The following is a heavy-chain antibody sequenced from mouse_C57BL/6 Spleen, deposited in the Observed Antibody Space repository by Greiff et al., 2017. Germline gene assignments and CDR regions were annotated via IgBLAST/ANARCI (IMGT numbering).Heavy chain of an antibody. CDR2: LRSKSSNYAT. CDR1: GFTFNTYA. V-gene: IGHV10-3*01. Sequence: EVQRVESGGGLVQPKGSLKLSCAASGFTFNTYAMHWVRQAPGKGLEWVARLRSKSSNYATYYADSVKARFTISRYDSQSMLYLKMNNLKTEDTAMYYCSEGWAYWGAKTLVTVSA. CDR3: SEGWAY. J-gene: IGHJ3*01.